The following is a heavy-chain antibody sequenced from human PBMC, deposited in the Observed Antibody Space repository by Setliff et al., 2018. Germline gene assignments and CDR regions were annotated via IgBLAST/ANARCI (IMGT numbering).Heavy chain of an antibody. D-gene: IGHD1-26*01. Sequence: PGESLKISCKGSGYTFTNYWIAWVRQTPGKGLEWMGIIHPADYDTRYSPSFQGQVTFSSDKSINTAYLHLSSLKASDTAMYYCVREHVSGHSEYWGQGTLVTVSS. CDR3: VREHVSGHSEY. J-gene: IGHJ4*02. V-gene: IGHV5-51*01. CDR1: GYTFTNYW. CDR2: IHPADYDT.